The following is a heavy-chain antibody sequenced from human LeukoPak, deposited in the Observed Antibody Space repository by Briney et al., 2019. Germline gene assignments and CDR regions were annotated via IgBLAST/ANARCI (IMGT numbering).Heavy chain of an antibody. V-gene: IGHV4-39*07. Sequence: SETLSLTCTVSGGSISSYYWGWIRQPPGKGLEWIGSIYYSGSTYYNPSLKSRVTISVDTSKNQFSLKLSSVTAADTAVYYCARENYYDSSGLFDYWGQGTLVTVSS. CDR2: IYYSGST. CDR3: ARENYYDSSGLFDY. J-gene: IGHJ4*02. CDR1: GGSISSYY. D-gene: IGHD3-22*01.